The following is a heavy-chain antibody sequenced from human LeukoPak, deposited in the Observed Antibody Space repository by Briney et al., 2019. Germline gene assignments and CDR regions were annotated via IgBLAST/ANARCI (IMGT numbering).Heavy chain of an antibody. CDR2: IYYSGST. V-gene: IGHV4-59*08. D-gene: IGHD3-10*01. CDR3: ARHLWFGEPQFDP. J-gene: IGHJ5*02. Sequence: SETLSLTCTVSGGSISGYYWSWIRQPPGKGLEWIGYIYYSGSTNYNPSLKSRVTISVDTSKNQFSLKLSSVTAADTAVYYCARHLWFGEPQFDPWGQGTLVTVSS. CDR1: GGSISGYY.